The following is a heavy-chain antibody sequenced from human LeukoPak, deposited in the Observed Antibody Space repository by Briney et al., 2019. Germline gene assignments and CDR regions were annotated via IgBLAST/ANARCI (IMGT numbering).Heavy chain of an antibody. Sequence: GRSLRLSCAASGFTFSSYAMHWVRQAPGKGLEWVAIISYDGSNKNYADSEKGRFTISRDNSKNTLYLQMNSLRAEDTAVYYCARDPYSNYYFDYWGQGTLVTVSS. CDR3: ARDPYSNYYFDY. V-gene: IGHV3-30-3*01. CDR1: GFTFSSYA. CDR2: ISYDGSNK. D-gene: IGHD4-11*01. J-gene: IGHJ4*02.